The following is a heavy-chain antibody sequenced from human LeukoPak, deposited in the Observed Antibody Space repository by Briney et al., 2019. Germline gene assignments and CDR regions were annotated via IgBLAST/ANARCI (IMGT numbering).Heavy chain of an antibody. V-gene: IGHV3-53*01. CDR3: ARRAGAYSHPYDY. CDR2: IFSST. Sequence: PGGSLRLSCTVSGFTVSSNSMSWVRQAPGKGLEWVSFIFSSTHYSDSVKDRFTISRDNSKNTLYLQMNSLRAEDTAVYYCARRAGAYSHPYDYWGQGTLVTVSS. D-gene: IGHD4/OR15-4a*01. J-gene: IGHJ4*02. CDR1: GFTVSSNS.